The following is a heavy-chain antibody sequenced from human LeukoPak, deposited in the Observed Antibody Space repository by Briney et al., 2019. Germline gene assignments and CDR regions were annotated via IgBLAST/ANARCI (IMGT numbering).Heavy chain of an antibody. V-gene: IGHV3-73*01. J-gene: IGHJ1*01. CDR3: AKEIYGDSTGGRFQH. D-gene: IGHD4-17*01. CDR2: IRSKANSYAT. Sequence: GGSLRLSCAASGFTFSGSAMHWVRQASGKGLEWVGRIRSKANSYATAYAAPVKGRFTISRDNSKNTLFLQMNSLRAEDTAVYYCAKEIYGDSTGGRFQHWGQGTLVTVSS. CDR1: GFTFSGSA.